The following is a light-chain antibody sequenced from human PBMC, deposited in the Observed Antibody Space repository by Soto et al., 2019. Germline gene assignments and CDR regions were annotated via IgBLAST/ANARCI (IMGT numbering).Light chain of an antibody. V-gene: IGLV2-23*01. J-gene: IGLJ2*01. CDR3: CSYAGSSTMV. Sequence: QSALTQPASVSGSPRQSITISCTGTSSDVGNYNLVSWYQQHPGKAPKLMIYEGSKRPSGVSNRFSGSKSGNTASLTISGLQAEDEADYYCCSYAGSSTMVFGGGTKLTVL. CDR1: SSDVGNYNL. CDR2: EGS.